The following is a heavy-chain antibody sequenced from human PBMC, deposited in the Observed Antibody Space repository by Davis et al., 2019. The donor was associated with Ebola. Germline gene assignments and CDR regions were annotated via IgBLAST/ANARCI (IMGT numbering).Heavy chain of an antibody. D-gene: IGHD4-11*01. V-gene: IGHV3-21*04. CDR1: GFTFSSYD. Sequence: GESLKISCAASGFTFSSYDMNWVRQAPGKGLEWVSSISSGSYYIYYADSLKGRFTISRDNAKNSLYLQMTSLRAEDTAVYYCARTVDCDLWGQGSLVTVSS. J-gene: IGHJ5*02. CDR2: ISSGSYYI. CDR3: ARTVDCDL.